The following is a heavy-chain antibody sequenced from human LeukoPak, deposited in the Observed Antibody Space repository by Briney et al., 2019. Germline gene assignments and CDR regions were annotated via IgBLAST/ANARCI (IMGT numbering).Heavy chain of an antibody. CDR3: ARARGPHNWFDP. CDR2: ISSSGSTI. CDR1: GFTFSSYE. Sequence: QPGGSLRLSCAASGFTFSSYEMNWVRQAPGKGLEWVSYISSSGSTIYYADSVKGRFTISRDNAKNSLYLQMNSLRAEDTAVYYCARARGPHNWFDPWGQGTLVTVSS. J-gene: IGHJ5*02. V-gene: IGHV3-48*03.